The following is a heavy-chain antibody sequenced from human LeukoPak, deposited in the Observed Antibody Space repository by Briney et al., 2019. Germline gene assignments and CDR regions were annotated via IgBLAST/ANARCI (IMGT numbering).Heavy chain of an antibody. J-gene: IGHJ4*02. Sequence: GESLKISCKGSGYSFTSYWIGWVGQMPGKGLEWMGTIYPGDSDTRYSTSFQGQVTISPDKSISPAYLQWSSLKASDTAMYYCAASNFYYDSSGLQLDYWGQGTLVTVSS. CDR1: GYSFTSYW. CDR3: AASNFYYDSSGLQLDY. V-gene: IGHV5-51*01. CDR2: IYPGDSDT. D-gene: IGHD3-22*01.